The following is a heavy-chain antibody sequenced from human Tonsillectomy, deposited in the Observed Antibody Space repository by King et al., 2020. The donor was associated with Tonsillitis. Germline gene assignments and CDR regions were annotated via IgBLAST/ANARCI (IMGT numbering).Heavy chain of an antibody. D-gene: IGHD3-22*01. V-gene: IGHV1-58*02. CDR3: AAEPDYYDSSGYSPQMDY. Sequence: QLVQSGPEVKKPGTSVKVSCKASGFTFTSSAMQWVRQARGQRLEWIGWIVVGSGNTNYAQKFQERVTITRDMSTSTAYMELRSLRSGDTAVYYCAAEPDYYDSSGYSPQMDYWGQGTLVTVSS. J-gene: IGHJ4*02. CDR2: IVVGSGNT. CDR1: GFTFTSSA.